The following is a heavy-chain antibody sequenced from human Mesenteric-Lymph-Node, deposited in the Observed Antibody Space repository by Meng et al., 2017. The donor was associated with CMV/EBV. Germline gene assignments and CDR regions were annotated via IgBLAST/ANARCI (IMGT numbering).Heavy chain of an antibody. Sequence: LVAQSGPRLVNPSETLSPTCIASGVSVTSGAYPWSWIRQSPGKGLEWIGYIYGTGITIYNPSLKSRVTILLETSKNQFSLKLNSVTTADTAVYYCAKSRSSTPGIVDDWGQGTLVTVSS. CDR2: IYGTGIT. CDR3: AKSRSSTPGIVDD. D-gene: IGHD2/OR15-2a*01. V-gene: IGHV4-61*08. CDR1: GVSVTSGAYP. J-gene: IGHJ4*02.